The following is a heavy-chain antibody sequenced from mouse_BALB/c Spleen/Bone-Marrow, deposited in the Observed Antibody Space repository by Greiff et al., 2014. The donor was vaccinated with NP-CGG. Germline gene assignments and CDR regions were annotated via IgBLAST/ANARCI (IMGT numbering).Heavy chain of an antibody. J-gene: IGHJ1*01. CDR3: TRSNYGYWYFDV. V-gene: IGHV1S81*02. D-gene: IGHD1-1*01. Sequence: QVQLQQSGAELVKPRASVKLSCKASGYSFTNYYMYWVKRRPGQGLEWIGEINPSNGGTNFNEKFKNKATLTVDKSSSTAYMQLSSLTSEDSAVYYCTRSNYGYWYFDVWGAGTTVTVSS. CDR2: INPSNGGT. CDR1: GYSFTNYY.